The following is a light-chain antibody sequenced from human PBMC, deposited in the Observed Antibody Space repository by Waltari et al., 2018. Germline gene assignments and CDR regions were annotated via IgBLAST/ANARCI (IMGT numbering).Light chain of an antibody. V-gene: IGLV2-23*01. Sequence: QSALTQPASVSGSHGQSITLPCTGTSSDVWSYTLVSWYQQHPGKVPKLIIYEDTKRPSGVSDRFSGSKSGNTASLTISGLQAEDEADYHCCAHAGSGIWVFGGGTKLTVL. CDR2: EDT. CDR3: CAHAGSGIWV. CDR1: SSDVWSYTL. J-gene: IGLJ3*02.